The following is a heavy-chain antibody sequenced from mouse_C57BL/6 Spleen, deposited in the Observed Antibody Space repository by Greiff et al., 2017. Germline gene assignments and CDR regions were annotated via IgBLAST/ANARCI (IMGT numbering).Heavy chain of an antibody. Sequence: VQLQQSVAELARPGASVKMSCKASGYTFTSYTMHWVKQRPGQGLEWIGYINPSSGYTKYNQKFKDKATLTADKSSSTAYMQLSSLTSEDSAVYYCARYGNYYGSTDYWGQGTTLTVSS. CDR1: GYTFTSYT. CDR3: ARYGNYYGSTDY. J-gene: IGHJ2*01. D-gene: IGHD1-1*01. CDR2: INPSSGYT. V-gene: IGHV1-4*01.